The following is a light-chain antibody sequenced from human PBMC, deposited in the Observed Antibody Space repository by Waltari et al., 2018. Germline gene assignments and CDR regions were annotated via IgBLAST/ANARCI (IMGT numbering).Light chain of an antibody. CDR1: SSDVGSYNA. Sequence: QSALTQPASVSGSPGQSITISCTGTSSDVGSYNAVSWYQKHPGKAPKLMIYEVTKRHSGISYRFSGSKSGNTASLTISGLQAEDEADYYCCSYASTDSYVFGTGTKVTVL. CDR2: EVT. J-gene: IGLJ1*01. CDR3: CSYASTDSYV. V-gene: IGLV2-23*02.